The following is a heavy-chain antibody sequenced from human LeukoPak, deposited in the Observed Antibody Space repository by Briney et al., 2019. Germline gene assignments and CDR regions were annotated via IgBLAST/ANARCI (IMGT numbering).Heavy chain of an antibody. D-gene: IGHD2-21*01. J-gene: IGHJ4*02. CDR2: IPPDGSEK. Sequence: PGACLRLSFSPAGLSAISDWTSSGPEAPARRVGRVANIPPDGSEKSYVDSVRGGFPISRDNANRSLYLQTNRPRAEDTAVYYCARDQRGASFGENDYWGQGTLVTVSS. CDR3: ARDQRGASFGENDY. V-gene: IGHV3-7*05. CDR1: GLSAISDW.